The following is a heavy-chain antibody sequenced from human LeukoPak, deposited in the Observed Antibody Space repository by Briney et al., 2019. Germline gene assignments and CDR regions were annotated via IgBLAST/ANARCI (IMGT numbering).Heavy chain of an antibody. CDR1: GYSITSGYY. J-gene: IGHJ4*02. Sequence: PSETLSLTCTVSGYSITSGYYWGWIRQPPGKGLEWIGSIYHSGSTHYNPSLNSRVTMSVDTSKNQFSLKLSSVTAADTAVYYCARTTRRDGYISFDYWGQGTLVTVSS. CDR2: IYHSGST. V-gene: IGHV4-38-2*02. D-gene: IGHD5-24*01. CDR3: ARTTRRDGYISFDY.